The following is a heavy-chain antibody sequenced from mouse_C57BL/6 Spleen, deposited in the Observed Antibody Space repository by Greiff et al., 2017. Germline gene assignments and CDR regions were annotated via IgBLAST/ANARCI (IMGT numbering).Heavy chain of an antibody. V-gene: IGHV1-69*01. CDR2: IDPSDSYT. CDR3: AREDY. J-gene: IGHJ4*01. Sequence: QLQQPGAELVMPGASVKLSCKASGYTFTSYWMHWVKQRPGPGLEWIGEIDPSDSYTNYNQKFKGKSTLTVDKSSSTAYMQLSSLTSEDSAVYYCAREDYWGQGTSVTVSS. CDR1: GYTFTSYW.